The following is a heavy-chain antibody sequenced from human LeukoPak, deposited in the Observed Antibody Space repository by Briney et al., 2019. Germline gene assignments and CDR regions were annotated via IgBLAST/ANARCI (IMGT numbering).Heavy chain of an antibody. CDR1: GFTFSTYA. Sequence: PGGSLRLSCAASGFTFSTYAMSWVRQAPGEGLEWVSAIGGSGDSTNYADSVKGRFTISRDNSKNTLYMQMNSLRVEDTAVYYCARALTWDYDRGYFNNWGQGTLVTVSS. CDR3: ARALTWDYDRGYFNN. D-gene: IGHD3-22*01. J-gene: IGHJ4*02. CDR2: IGGSGDST. V-gene: IGHV3-23*01.